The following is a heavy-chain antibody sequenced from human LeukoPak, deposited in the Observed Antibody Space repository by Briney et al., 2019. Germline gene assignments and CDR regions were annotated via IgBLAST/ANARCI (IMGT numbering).Heavy chain of an antibody. J-gene: IGHJ3*02. CDR3: ARKYSSGWQGGFDI. D-gene: IGHD6-19*01. Sequence: SETLSLTCTVSGGSISSYYWSWIRQPAGKGLEWIGRIYTSGSTNYNPSLKSRVTMSVDTSKNQFSLKLSSVTAADAAVYYCARKYSSGWQGGFDIWGQGTMVTVSS. CDR1: GGSISSYY. V-gene: IGHV4-4*07. CDR2: IYTSGST.